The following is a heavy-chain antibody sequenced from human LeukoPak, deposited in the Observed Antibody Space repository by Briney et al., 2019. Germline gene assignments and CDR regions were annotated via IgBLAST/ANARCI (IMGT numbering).Heavy chain of an antibody. CDR1: GGTFSSYA. D-gene: IGHD3-22*01. CDR3: ARDLGGYYDSSGQYEDY. Sequence: ASVKVSCKASGGTFSSYAISWVRQAPGQGLEWMGWISAYNGNTNYAQKLQGRVTMTTDTSTSTAYMELRSLRSDDTAVYYCARDLGGYYDSSGQYEDYWGQGTLVTVSS. CDR2: ISAYNGNT. V-gene: IGHV1-18*01. J-gene: IGHJ4*02.